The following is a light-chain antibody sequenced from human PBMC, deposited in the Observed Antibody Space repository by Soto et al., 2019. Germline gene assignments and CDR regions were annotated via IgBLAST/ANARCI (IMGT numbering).Light chain of an antibody. CDR1: SSNIASTYD. J-gene: IGLJ2*01. V-gene: IGLV1-40*01. CDR2: GNT. Sequence: QPVLTQPPSVSGAPGQRVTISCTGRSSNIASTYDVQWFQQLPGTAPKLLIYGNTNRPSGVPDRFSGSKSGTSASLAITGLQAEDEADYYCQPYDNNLEIFGGGTKLTVL. CDR3: QPYDNNLEI.